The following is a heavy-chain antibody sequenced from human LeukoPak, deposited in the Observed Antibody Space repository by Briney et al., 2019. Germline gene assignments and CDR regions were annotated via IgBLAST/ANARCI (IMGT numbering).Heavy chain of an antibody. CDR1: GGSIGTFH. J-gene: IGHJ3*02. CDR3: ARPLYYYDSRYAFDI. CDR2: IFTTEVT. D-gene: IGHD3-22*01. Sequence: SETLSLTCSVSGGSIGTFHWHWIRQPPGKGLEWIGYIFTTEVTNYSPSLKSRVTISVDTSKNQFSLRLSSVTAADTAVYYCARPLYYYDSRYAFDIWGQGTMVTVSS. V-gene: IGHV4-4*09.